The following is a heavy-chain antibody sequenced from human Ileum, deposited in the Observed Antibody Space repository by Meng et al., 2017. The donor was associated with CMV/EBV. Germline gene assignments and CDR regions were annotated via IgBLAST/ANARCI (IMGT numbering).Heavy chain of an antibody. Sequence: QVQLQESGPGLVKPSEPLSLTCTVSGDSIGTNSHYWSWIRQPPGKGLEYIGYIHYGGSTHYNPSLKSRFSISVDRSKNQFSLKVTSVIAADTALYYCARRGDAEEFDYWGQGALVTVFS. CDR2: IHYGGST. CDR1: GDSIGTNSHY. J-gene: IGHJ4*02. D-gene: IGHD3-16*01. CDR3: ARRGDAEEFDY. V-gene: IGHV4-30-4*08.